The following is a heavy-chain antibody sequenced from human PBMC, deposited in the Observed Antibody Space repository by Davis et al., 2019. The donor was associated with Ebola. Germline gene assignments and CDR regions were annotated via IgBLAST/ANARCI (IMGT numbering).Heavy chain of an antibody. Sequence: GESLKISCAASGFTFSSYAMSWVRQAPGKGLEWVSAISGSGGSTYYADSVKGRFTISRDNSKNTLYLQMNSLRAEDTAVYYCAKHDDGEYYFDYWGQGTLVTVSS. CDR1: GFTFSSYA. D-gene: IGHD4-17*01. V-gene: IGHV3-23*01. CDR2: ISGSGGST. J-gene: IGHJ4*02. CDR3: AKHDDGEYYFDY.